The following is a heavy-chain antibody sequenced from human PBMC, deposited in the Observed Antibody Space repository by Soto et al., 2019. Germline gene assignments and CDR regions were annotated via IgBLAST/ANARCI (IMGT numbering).Heavy chain of an antibody. V-gene: IGHV3-72*01. J-gene: IGHJ4*02. CDR1: GFSFSDHY. Sequence: EVHLAESGGGSAQPGGSLRLSCAASGFSFSDHYMDWVRQAPGKGLEWVGRTRNKANRYTTEYAASVKGRFIVSRDDSRNSMDLQMNSLKTEDTAVYYCATAGERSGWRHFDYWGQGTLVTVSS. CDR2: TRNKANRYTT. D-gene: IGHD6-19*01. CDR3: ATAGERSGWRHFDY.